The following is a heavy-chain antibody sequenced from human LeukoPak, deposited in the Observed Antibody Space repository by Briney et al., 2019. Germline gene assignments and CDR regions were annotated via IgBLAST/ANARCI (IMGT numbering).Heavy chain of an antibody. CDR1: AFTFSSYG. V-gene: IGHV3-33*08. D-gene: IGHD6-19*01. CDR3: ARDPSSGWYYFDY. CDR2: IWYDGSNK. Sequence: GRSLRLSCAASAFTFSSYGRHWVRPPPGKGLEWVAVIWYDGSNKYYADSVKGRFTISRDNSKNTLYLQMNSLRAEDAAVYYCARDPSSGWYYFDYWGQGTLVTVSS. J-gene: IGHJ4*02.